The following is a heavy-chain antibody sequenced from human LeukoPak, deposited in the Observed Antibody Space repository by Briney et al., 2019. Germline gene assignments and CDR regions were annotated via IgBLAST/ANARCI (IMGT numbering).Heavy chain of an antibody. D-gene: IGHD1-14*01. J-gene: IGHJ4*02. CDR3: ARGDPIPALTLDY. V-gene: IGHV4-59*01. CDR1: GGSISSYY. CDR2: IYYSGST. Sequence: SETLSLTCTVSGGSISSYYWSWIRQPPGKGLEWIGYIYYSGSTNYNPSLKSRVTISVDTSKNQFPLKLSSVTAADTAVYYCARGDPIPALTLDYWGKETLVTVS.